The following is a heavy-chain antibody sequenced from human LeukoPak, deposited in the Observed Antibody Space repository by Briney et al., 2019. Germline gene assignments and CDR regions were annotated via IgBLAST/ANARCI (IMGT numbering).Heavy chain of an antibody. CDR1: GYTFTGYY. D-gene: IGHD6-13*01. CDR3: AREGIAAADTNWFDP. V-gene: IGHV1-2*02. CDR2: INPNSGGT. Sequence: ASVKVSCKASGYTFTGYYMHWVRQAPGQGLEWMGWINPNSGGTNYAQKFQGRVTMTRDMSISTAYMELSRLRSDDTAVYYCAREGIAAADTNWFDPWGQGTLVTVSS. J-gene: IGHJ5*02.